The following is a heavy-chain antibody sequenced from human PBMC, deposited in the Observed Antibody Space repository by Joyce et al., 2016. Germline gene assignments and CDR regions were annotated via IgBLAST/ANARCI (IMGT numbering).Heavy chain of an antibody. CDR1: GASIIGGEYY. J-gene: IGHJ5*02. Sequence: QVQLQESGPGLLKPSQTLSLTCSVSGASIIGGEYYWSWIRQPPGKGLEWIAYIYHGGTTYHNPSLQSRRTISMHTSKNQFVRKLTSVTAADTAVYFCARAGYDTSGAFDLWGQGTLLTVSS. CDR2: IYHGGTT. D-gene: IGHD3-22*01. CDR3: ARAGYDTSGAFDL. V-gene: IGHV4-30-4*01.